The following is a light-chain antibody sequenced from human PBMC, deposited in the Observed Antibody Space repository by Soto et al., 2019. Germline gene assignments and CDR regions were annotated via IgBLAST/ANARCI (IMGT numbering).Light chain of an antibody. Sequence: QPVLTQSPSASASLGASVKVTCTLSSGHSSYAIAWHQLQPEKGPRYLMKLNSDGSHTKGDGIPDRFSGSSSGAERYLTISSLQSEDEADYYCQTWGTGLNWVFGGGTKLTVL. V-gene: IGLV4-69*01. CDR3: QTWGTGLNWV. CDR2: LNSDGSH. CDR1: SGHSSYA. J-gene: IGLJ3*02.